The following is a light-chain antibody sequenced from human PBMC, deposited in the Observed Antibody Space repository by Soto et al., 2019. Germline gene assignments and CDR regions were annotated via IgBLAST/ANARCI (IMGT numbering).Light chain of an antibody. J-gene: IGLJ1*01. CDR1: SSNIGGNT. V-gene: IGLV1-44*01. CDR2: SYD. Sequence: QSALTQPPSASGTPGQRVTIYCSTSSSNIGGNTVNWYQQVPGTAPKLLIYSYDQRPSGVPDRFSGSKSGTSASLAISGLQSEDEADYYCAAWDASLNGYVFGTGTKVTVL. CDR3: AAWDASLNGYV.